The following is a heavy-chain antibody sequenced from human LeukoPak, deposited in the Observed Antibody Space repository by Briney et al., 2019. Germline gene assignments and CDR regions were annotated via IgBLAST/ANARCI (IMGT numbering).Heavy chain of an antibody. D-gene: IGHD3-22*01. CDR2: ISYDGSNK. Sequence: PGGSLRLSCAASGFTFSSYAMHWVRQAPGKGLEWVTVISYDGSNKYYADSVKGRFTISRDNAKNSLYLQMNSLRTEDTALYYCVKDEGGRYYYDSGHFPDYWGQGTLVTVSS. CDR3: VKDEGGRYYYDSGHFPDY. J-gene: IGHJ4*02. CDR1: GFTFSSYA. V-gene: IGHV3-30-3*01.